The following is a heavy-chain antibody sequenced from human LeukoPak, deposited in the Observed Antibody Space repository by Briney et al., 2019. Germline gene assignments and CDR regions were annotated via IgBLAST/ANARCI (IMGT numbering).Heavy chain of an antibody. V-gene: IGHV3-48*01. D-gene: IGHD3-22*01. J-gene: IGHJ4*02. CDR3: ARALKSYDSSGYYYGS. CDR2: ISSSSSTI. CDR1: GFTCSSYS. Sequence: GGSLRLSCAASGFTCSSYSMNWVRQVPGKGLEWVSYISSSSSTIYYADSVKGRFTISRDNAKNSLYLQMNSLRAEDTAVYYCARALKSYDSSGYYYGSWGQGTLVTVSS.